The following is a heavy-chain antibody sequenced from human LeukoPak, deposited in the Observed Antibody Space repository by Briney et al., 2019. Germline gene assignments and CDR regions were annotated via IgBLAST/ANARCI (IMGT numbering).Heavy chain of an antibody. V-gene: IGHV1-69*05. CDR3: ARGALYYYDSSGYYPLDY. CDR1: GGTFSSYA. J-gene: IGHJ4*02. Sequence: SVKVSCKASGGTFSSYAISWVRQAPGQGLEWMGRIIPIFGTANYAQKFQGRVTITTDESTSTAYMELSSLRSEDTAVYHCARGALYYYDSSGYYPLDYWGQGTLVTVSS. CDR2: IIPIFGTA. D-gene: IGHD3-22*01.